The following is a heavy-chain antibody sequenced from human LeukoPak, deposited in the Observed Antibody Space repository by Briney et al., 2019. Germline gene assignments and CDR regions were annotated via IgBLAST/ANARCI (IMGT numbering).Heavy chain of an antibody. CDR1: GGSISSSSHY. V-gene: IGHV4-39*01. D-gene: IGHD2/OR15-2a*01. CDR2: TYYSGNT. CDR3: ARTFGPFDY. Sequence: PSETLSLTCTVSGGSISSSSHYRGWIRQPPGKGLEWIGSTYYSGNTYYNPSLKSRVTISVDASKNQFSLKLTSVTAADTAVYYCARTFGPFDYWGQGTLVTVSS. J-gene: IGHJ4*02.